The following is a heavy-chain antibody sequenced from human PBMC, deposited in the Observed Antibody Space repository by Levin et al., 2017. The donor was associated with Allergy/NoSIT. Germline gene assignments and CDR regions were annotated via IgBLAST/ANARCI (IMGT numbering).Heavy chain of an antibody. CDR3: ARDPPLESGSYYSVGRFDY. Sequence: GASVKVSCKASGYTFTSYYMHWVRQAPGQGLEWMGIINPSGGSTSYAQKFQGRVTMTRDTSTSTVYMELSSLRSEDTAVYYCARDPPLESGSYYSVGRFDYWGQGTLVTVSS. CDR2: INPSGGST. J-gene: IGHJ4*02. D-gene: IGHD3-10*01. V-gene: IGHV1-46*01. CDR1: GYTFTSYY.